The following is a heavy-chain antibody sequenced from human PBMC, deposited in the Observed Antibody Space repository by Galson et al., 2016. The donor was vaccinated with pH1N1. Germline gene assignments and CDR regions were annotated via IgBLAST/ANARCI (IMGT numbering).Heavy chain of an antibody. Sequence: ETLSLTCTVSGGSISTSYYHWAWIRQAPGEGLEWIGSVYYSGSLYYNPSLKSRVTISVDTTKNQFSLKVKSVTAADTSKYYCARYYDYWTTHYLHRRGQGTLVTVSS. J-gene: IGHJ4*02. CDR1: GGSISTSYYH. CDR3: ARYYDYWTTHYLHR. D-gene: IGHD3-3*01. CDR2: VYYSGSL. V-gene: IGHV4-39*07.